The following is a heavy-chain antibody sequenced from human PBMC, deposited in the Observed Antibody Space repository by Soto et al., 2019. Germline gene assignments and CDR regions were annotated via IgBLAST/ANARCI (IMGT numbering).Heavy chain of an antibody. V-gene: IGHV3-7*01. J-gene: IGHJ4*02. CDR1: GFTFSSYW. Sequence: PGGSLRLSCAASGFTFSSYWMSWVRQAPGKGLEWVANIKQDGSEKYYVDSVKGRFTISRDNAKNSLYLQMNSLRAEDTAVYYCARNNLYDYIWRSYRSLAPDYWGQGTLVTVS. CDR3: ARNNLYDYIWRSYRSLAPDY. CDR2: IKQDGSEK. D-gene: IGHD3-16*02.